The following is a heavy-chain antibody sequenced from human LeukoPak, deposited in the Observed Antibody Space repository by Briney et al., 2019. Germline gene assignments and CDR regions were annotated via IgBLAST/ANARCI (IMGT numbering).Heavy chain of an antibody. V-gene: IGHV1-8*01. J-gene: IGHJ6*03. CDR1: GYTFTSYD. Sequence: GASVKVSCKASGYTFTSYDINWVRQATGQGLEWMGWMNPNSGNTGYAQKFQGRVTITRNTSISTAYMELSSLRSEDTAVYYCAREGVIAAAGYGHYYYYMDVWGKGTTVTVSS. CDR3: AREGVIAAAGYGHYYYYMDV. D-gene: IGHD6-13*01. CDR2: MNPNSGNT.